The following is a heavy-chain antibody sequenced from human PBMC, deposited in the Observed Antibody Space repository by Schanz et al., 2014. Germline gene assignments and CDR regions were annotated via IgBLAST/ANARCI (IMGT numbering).Heavy chain of an antibody. CDR1: GFTFSTYA. J-gene: IGHJ4*02. D-gene: IGHD3-22*01. CDR2: ISGSGGST. Sequence: EVHLVESGGGLVKRGGSLRLSCAASGFTFSTYAMSWVRQAPGKGLEWVSAISGSGGSTYYADSVKGRFTISRDNSKNPLYPQINSLRAEDPALFFCSKDPKPGDYDFHFGHRGQGTLVTVSS. CDR3: SKDPKPGDYDFHFGH. V-gene: IGHV3-23*04.